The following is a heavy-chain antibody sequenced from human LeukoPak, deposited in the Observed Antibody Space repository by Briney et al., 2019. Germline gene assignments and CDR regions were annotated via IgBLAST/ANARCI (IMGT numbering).Heavy chain of an antibody. CDR3: ARDRPPLLQPPYYYYYYYLDV. CDR2: INPSGGST. Sequence: ASVKVSCKASGYTFTSYYMHWVRQAPGQGLEWMGIINPSGGSTSYAQKFQDRVTMTRDMSTSTVYMELSSLRSEDTAVYYCARDRPPLLQPPYYYYYYYLDVGGKGTTVTVSS. V-gene: IGHV1-46*01. CDR1: GYTFTSYY. J-gene: IGHJ6*03. D-gene: IGHD2-15*01.